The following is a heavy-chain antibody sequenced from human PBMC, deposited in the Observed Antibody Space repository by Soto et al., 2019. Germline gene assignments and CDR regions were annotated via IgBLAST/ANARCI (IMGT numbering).Heavy chain of an antibody. J-gene: IGHJ5*02. CDR2: TYYRSKWYN. Sequence: SQTLSLTCAISGDSVSSNSAAWNWIRQSPSRGLEWLGRTYYRSKWYNDYAVSVKSRITSNPDTSKNQFSLQLNSVTPEDTAVYFCARTLSSSAENWFDPWGQGTLVTVSS. CDR1: GDSVSSNSAA. CDR3: ARTLSSSAENWFDP. D-gene: IGHD6-6*01. V-gene: IGHV6-1*01.